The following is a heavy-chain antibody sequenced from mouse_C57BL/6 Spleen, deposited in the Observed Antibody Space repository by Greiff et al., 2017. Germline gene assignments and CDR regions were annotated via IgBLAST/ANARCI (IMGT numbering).Heavy chain of an antibody. D-gene: IGHD1-1*01. J-gene: IGHJ4*01. CDR1: GYSFTDYN. V-gene: IGHV1-39*01. CDR2: INPNYGTT. CDR3: ARRDGSSFFYAMDY. Sequence: EVQLQQSGPELVKPGASVKISCKASGYSFTDYNMNWVKQSHGKSLEWIGVINPNYGTTSYNQKFKGKATLTVDQSSSTAYMQLNSLTSEDSAVYYCARRDGSSFFYAMDYWGQGTSVTVSS.